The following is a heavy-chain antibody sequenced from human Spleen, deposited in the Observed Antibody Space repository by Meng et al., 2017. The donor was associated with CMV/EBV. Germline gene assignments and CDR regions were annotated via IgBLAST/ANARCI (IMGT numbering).Heavy chain of an antibody. D-gene: IGHD4-23*01. CDR1: NYSISSGYY. Sequence: SETLSLTCTVSNYSISSGYYWGWIRQPPGKGLEWIGNIYHSGSTYYSPSLKSRVTISVDTSKNQFSLNLSSVTAADTAVYYCARGYGGNRPIDYWGQGPLVTVSS. CDR2: IYHSGST. CDR3: ARGYGGNRPIDY. V-gene: IGHV4-38-2*02. J-gene: IGHJ4*02.